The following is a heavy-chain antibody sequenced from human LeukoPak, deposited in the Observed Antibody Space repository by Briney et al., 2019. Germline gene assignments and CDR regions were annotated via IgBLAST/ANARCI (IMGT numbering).Heavy chain of an antibody. D-gene: IGHD5-18*01. J-gene: IGHJ4*02. Sequence: SGPTLVKPTQTLTLTCTFSGFSLSTSGVGVGWIRQPPGKALEWLALIYWDDDKRNSPSLKSRLTITKDTSKNQVVLTMTNMDPVDTATYYCAHKGGYSYGSGGYYFDYWGQGTLVTVSS. CDR2: IYWDDDK. V-gene: IGHV2-5*02. CDR1: GFSLSTSGVG. CDR3: AHKGGYSYGSGGYYFDY.